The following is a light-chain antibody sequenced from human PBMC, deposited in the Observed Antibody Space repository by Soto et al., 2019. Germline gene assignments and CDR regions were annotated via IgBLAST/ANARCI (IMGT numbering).Light chain of an antibody. CDR1: SSDVGAYDF. CDR2: EVS. CDR3: SSYTTSSTRV. Sequence: QSVLAQPASVSGSPGKSNTISCTGTSSDVGAYDFVSWYQQHPDKAPKLMIYEVSNRPSGVSYRFSGSKSVNTATLTISGLQAEDEADYYCSSYTTSSTRVFGTGTKVTVL. J-gene: IGLJ1*01. V-gene: IGLV2-14*03.